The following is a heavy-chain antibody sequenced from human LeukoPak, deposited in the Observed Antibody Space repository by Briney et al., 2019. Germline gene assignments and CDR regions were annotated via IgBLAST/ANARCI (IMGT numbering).Heavy chain of an antibody. CDR2: ICGSGGST. CDR1: GFTFSSYA. CDR3: AKDKVRSGIAAHPGVFDY. V-gene: IGHV3-23*01. D-gene: IGHD6-6*01. Sequence: PGGSLRLSCAASGFTFSSYAMSWVRQAPGKGLEWVSAICGSGGSTYYADSVKGRFTISRDNSKNTLYLQMNSLRAENTAVYYCAKDKVRSGIAAHPGVFDYWGQGTLVTVSS. J-gene: IGHJ4*02.